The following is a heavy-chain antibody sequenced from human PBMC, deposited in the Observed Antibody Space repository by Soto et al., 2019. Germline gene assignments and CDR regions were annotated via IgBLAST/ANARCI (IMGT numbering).Heavy chain of an antibody. CDR1: GFTLSNYD. D-gene: IGHD5-12*01. V-gene: IGHV3-13*01. Sequence: PGGSLRLSCAASGFTLSNYDIHWVRQVTGKGLEWVSAIDIAGDTYYADPVKGRFTISRESAKNSVYLQMNSLGVGDKAVYYCARASRWLQARYFDLWGRGTLVTV. J-gene: IGHJ2*01. CDR2: IDIAGDT. CDR3: ARASRWLQARYFDL.